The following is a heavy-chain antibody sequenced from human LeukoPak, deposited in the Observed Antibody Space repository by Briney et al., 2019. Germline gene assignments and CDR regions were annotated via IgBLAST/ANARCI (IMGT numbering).Heavy chain of an antibody. J-gene: IGHJ4*02. CDR3: AKTRPLDSSSWSHGDY. D-gene: IGHD6-13*01. Sequence: GGSLRLSCAASGFIFSSYTMSWVRQAPGKGLEWVSGISNSGSSTYYADSVKGRFTISRDNSKNTVYLQMNSLTAEDTAVYYCAKTRPLDSSSWSHGDYWGQGTLVTVSS. CDR2: ISNSGSST. V-gene: IGHV3-23*01. CDR1: GFIFSSYT.